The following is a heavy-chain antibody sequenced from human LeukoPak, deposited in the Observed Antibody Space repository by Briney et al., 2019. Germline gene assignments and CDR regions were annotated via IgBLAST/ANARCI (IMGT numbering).Heavy chain of an antibody. CDR1: GGSISSGGYH. V-gene: IGHV4-31*03. J-gene: IGHJ5*02. CDR3: ARGGITIDRNWFDP. CDR2: IYYSGST. D-gene: IGHD3-10*01. Sequence: ASETLSLTCTVSGGSISSGGYHWSWIRQHPGKGLEWIGYIYYSGSTYYNPSLKSRVTISVDTSKNQFSLKLSSVTAADTAVYYCARGGITIDRNWFDPWGQGTLVTVSS.